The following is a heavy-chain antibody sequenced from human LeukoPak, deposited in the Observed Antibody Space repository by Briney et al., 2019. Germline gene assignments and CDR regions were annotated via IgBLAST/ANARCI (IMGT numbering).Heavy chain of an antibody. Sequence: SETLSLTCTVSGGSISSSSYYWGWIRQPPGKGLEWIGSIYYSGSTYYNPSLKSRVTISVDTSKNQFSLKLSSVTAADTAVYYCARGLAAHHWYFDLWGRGTLVTVSS. CDR3: ARGLAAHHWYFDL. D-gene: IGHD6-6*01. CDR1: GGSISSSSYY. V-gene: IGHV4-39*07. J-gene: IGHJ2*01. CDR2: IYYSGST.